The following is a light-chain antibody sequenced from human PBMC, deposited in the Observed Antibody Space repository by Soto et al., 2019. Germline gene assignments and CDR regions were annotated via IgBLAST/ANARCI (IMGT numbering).Light chain of an antibody. J-gene: IGKJ2*01. CDR2: AAS. Sequence: DIQMTQSPSSLSASVGDRVTITCRASQSVSSYLNWYQQKPGNAPKLLIYAASSLQSGVPSRFSGSGSGTDFTITISSLQTEDFATYYCQQRYSPPYTFGQGTKLEIK. CDR1: QSVSSY. V-gene: IGKV1-39*01. CDR3: QQRYSPPYT.